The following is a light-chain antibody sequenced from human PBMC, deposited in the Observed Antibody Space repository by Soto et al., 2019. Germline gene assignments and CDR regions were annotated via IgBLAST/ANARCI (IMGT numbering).Light chain of an antibody. V-gene: IGKV1-5*03. CDR3: QQYKSFPWS. CDR2: MAS. CDR1: QSISNW. J-gene: IGKJ1*01. Sequence: DIQMTQSPSTLSASVGDRVTITCRASQSISNWLAWYQQKPGKAPKLLIYMASTLETGVPSRFSGSGSGAEFTLTISSLQPEDVATYYCQQYKSFPWSFGQGAKVEI.